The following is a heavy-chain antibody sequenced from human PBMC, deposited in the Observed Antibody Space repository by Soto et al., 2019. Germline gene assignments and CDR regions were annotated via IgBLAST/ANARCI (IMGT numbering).Heavy chain of an antibody. Sequence: SVKVSCKASGGTFSSYAISWVRQAPGQGLEWMGGIIPIFGTANYAQKFQGRVTITADESTSTAYMELSSLRSEDTAVYYCARCRACSGGSCYSNGMDVWGQGTTVTVSS. V-gene: IGHV1-69*13. D-gene: IGHD2-15*01. CDR3: ARCRACSGGSCYSNGMDV. CDR2: IIPIFGTA. J-gene: IGHJ6*02. CDR1: GGTFSSYA.